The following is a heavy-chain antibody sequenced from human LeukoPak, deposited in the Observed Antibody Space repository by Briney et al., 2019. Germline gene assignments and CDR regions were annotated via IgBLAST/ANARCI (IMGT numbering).Heavy chain of an antibody. D-gene: IGHD4-11*01. J-gene: IGHJ4*02. CDR2: INHSGST. V-gene: IGHV4-38-2*02. CDR3: ARGYHNDYSSHTLTGIDY. CDR1: GYSISSGYY. Sequence: SSETLSLTCTVSGYSISSGYYWGWIRQPPGKGLEWIGEINHSGSTNYNPSLKSRVTISVDTSKNQFSLKLSSVTAADTAVYYCARGYHNDYSSHTLTGIDYWGQGTLVTVSS.